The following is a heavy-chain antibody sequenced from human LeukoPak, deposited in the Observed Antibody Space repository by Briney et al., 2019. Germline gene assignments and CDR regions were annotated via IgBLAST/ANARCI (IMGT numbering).Heavy chain of an antibody. CDR2: FDPEDGET. J-gene: IGHJ4*02. D-gene: IGHD1-26*01. CDR1: GYTLTELS. Sequence: ASVKVSCKVSGYTLTELSMHWVRQAPGKGLEWMGGFDPEDGETIYAQKFQGRVTMTEDTSTDTAYMELSSLRSEDTAVYYCATGVVGATTVFHLLDYWGQGTLVTVSS. CDR3: ATGVVGATTVFHLLDY. V-gene: IGHV1-24*01.